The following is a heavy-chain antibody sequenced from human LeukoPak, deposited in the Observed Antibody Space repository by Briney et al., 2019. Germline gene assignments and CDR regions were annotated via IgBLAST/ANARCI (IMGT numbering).Heavy chain of an antibody. CDR1: GFTFSSTW. V-gene: IGHV3-74*01. Sequence: GGSLRLSCAASGFTFSSTWMHWVRQTPGKGLVWVSRMNSDASTTNYADSVKGRFTVSRDNAKNTLFLQMNNLRAEDTAVYYCATAGRYYLDNWGQGALVTVSS. CDR3: ATAGRYYLDN. CDR2: MNSDASTT. J-gene: IGHJ4*02.